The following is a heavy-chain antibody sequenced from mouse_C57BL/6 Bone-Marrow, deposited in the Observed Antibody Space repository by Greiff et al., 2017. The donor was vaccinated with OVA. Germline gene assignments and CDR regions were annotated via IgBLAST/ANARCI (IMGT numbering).Heavy chain of an antibody. D-gene: IGHD1-1*01. CDR1: GFSLTSYG. CDR2: IWGGGST. CDR3: AKRAVVGPGAMDY. V-gene: IGHV2-9*01. Sequence: VQLQESGPGLVAPSQCLSITCTVSGFSLTSYGVDWVRQPPGKGLEWLGVIWGGGSTNYNSALMSRLSISEDNSTSQVSLKMNSLQTDDTAMYYCAKRAVVGPGAMDYWGQGTSVTVSS. J-gene: IGHJ4*01.